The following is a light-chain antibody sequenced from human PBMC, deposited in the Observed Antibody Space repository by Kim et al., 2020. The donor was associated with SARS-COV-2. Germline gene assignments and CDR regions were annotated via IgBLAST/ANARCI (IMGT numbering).Light chain of an antibody. Sequence: ALERSVRMTCQGDSLRSYYASWYLQKPGQTPVLVIYDKSDPPSGIPDRFSGSSSGNTATMTITGAHAEDEADYYCSSRDSSGTVVFGGGTQLTVL. CDR2: DKS. CDR3: SSRDSSGTVV. V-gene: IGLV3-19*01. CDR1: SLRSYY. J-gene: IGLJ2*01.